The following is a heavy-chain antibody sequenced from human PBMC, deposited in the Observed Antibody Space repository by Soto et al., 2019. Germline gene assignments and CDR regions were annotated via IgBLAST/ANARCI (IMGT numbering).Heavy chain of an antibody. V-gene: IGHV4-61*01. J-gene: IGHJ4*02. CDR2: INHSGST. CDR1: GGSVTSGSYY. D-gene: IGHD1-1*01. Sequence: SETLSLTCTVSGGSVTSGSYYWSWIRQPPGKGLEWIGEINHSGSTNYNPPLKSRVTISVDTSKNQFSLKLSSVTAADTAVYYCARSRGNWNRAFDYWGQGTLVTVSS. CDR3: ARSRGNWNRAFDY.